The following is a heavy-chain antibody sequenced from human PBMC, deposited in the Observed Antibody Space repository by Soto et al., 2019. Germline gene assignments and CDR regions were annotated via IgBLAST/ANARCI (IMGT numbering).Heavy chain of an antibody. CDR2: IYHSGST. J-gene: IGHJ6*02. CDR3: ARNRIRGVIQYYYYGMDV. V-gene: IGHV4-4*02. CDR1: GGSISSSNW. Sequence: SETLSLTCAVSGGSISSSNWWSWVRQPPGKGLEWIGEIYHSGSTNYNPSLKSRVTISVDKSKNQFSLKLSSVTAADTAVYYCARNRIRGVIQYYYYGMDVWRQGTTVTVSS. D-gene: IGHD3-10*01.